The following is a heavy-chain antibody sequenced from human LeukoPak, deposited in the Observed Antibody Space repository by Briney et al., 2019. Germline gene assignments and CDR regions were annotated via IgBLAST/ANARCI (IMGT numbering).Heavy chain of an antibody. Sequence: GGSLRLSCAASGFTLSSYEMNWVRQAPGKGLEWVSYISSSGSTIYYADSVKGRFTISRDNAKNSLYLQMNSLRAEDTAVYYCARDAPVTDYWGQGTLVTVSS. V-gene: IGHV3-48*03. CDR2: ISSSGSTI. CDR1: GFTLSSYE. J-gene: IGHJ4*02. D-gene: IGHD4-17*01. CDR3: ARDAPVTDY.